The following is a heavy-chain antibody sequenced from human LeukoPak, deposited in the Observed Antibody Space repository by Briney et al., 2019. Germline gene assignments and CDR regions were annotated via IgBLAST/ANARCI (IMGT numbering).Heavy chain of an antibody. CDR2: IRSSSNII. CDR1: GFTFSSYS. Sequence: GGSLRLSCAASGFTFSSYSMNWVRQAPGKGLEWLSYIRSSSNIIYYADSVKGRFTISRDNARNSLYLQMNSLRDEETAVYYCARDISGYDHGFDYWGQGTLVIVSS. J-gene: IGHJ4*02. V-gene: IGHV3-48*02. CDR3: ARDISGYDHGFDY. D-gene: IGHD5-12*01.